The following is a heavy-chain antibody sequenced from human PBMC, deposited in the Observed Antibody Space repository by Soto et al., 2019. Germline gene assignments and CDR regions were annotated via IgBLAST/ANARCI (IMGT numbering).Heavy chain of an antibody. V-gene: IGHV3-74*01. CDR1: GFTFSSYW. J-gene: IGHJ6*02. CDR2: INSDGSST. Sequence: VQLVESGGGLVQPGGSLRLSCAASGFTFSSYWMHWVRQAPGKGLVWVSRINSDGSSTSYADSVKGRFTISRDNAKNTLYLQMNSLRAEDTAVYYCATQPAAINYYYGMDVWGQGTTVTVSS. CDR3: ATQPAAINYYYGMDV. D-gene: IGHD2-2*01.